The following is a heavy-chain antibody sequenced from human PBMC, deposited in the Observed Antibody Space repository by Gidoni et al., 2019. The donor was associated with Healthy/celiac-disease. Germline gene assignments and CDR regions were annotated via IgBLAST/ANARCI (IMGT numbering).Heavy chain of an antibody. D-gene: IGHD1-26*01. CDR2: INHSGST. V-gene: IGHV4-34*01. CDR1: GGSFSGYY. CDR3: ARRRGSGSYYY. Sequence: QVQLQQLGAGLLKPSETLPLTCAVYGGSFSGYYWSWIRQPPGKGLEWIGEINHSGSTNYNPSLKSRVTISVDTSKNQFSLKLSSVTAADTAVYYCARRRGSGSYYYWGQGTLVTVSS. J-gene: IGHJ4*02.